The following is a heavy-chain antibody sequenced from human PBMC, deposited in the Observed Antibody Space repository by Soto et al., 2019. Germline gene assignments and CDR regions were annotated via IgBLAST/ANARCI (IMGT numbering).Heavy chain of an antibody. J-gene: IGHJ3*02. D-gene: IGHD3-16*02. V-gene: IGHV1-69*13. CDR3: ARCSVWGSYRYNAFDI. CDR1: GGTFSSYA. Sequence: SVKVSCKASGGTFSSYAISWVRQAPGQGLEWMGEIIPIFGTANYAQKFQGRVTITADESTSTAYMELSSLRSEDTAVYYCARCSVWGSYRYNAFDIWGQGTMVTVSS. CDR2: IIPIFGTA.